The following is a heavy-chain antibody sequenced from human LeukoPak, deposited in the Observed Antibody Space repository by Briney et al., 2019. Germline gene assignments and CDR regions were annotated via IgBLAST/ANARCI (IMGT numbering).Heavy chain of an antibody. CDR1: GFTFSSYA. J-gene: IGHJ4*02. CDR2: ISGSGGST. CDR3: AKAYYYDSSGYDY. D-gene: IGHD3-22*01. V-gene: IGHV3-23*01. Sequence: GGSLRLSCAASGFTFSSYAMSWVRQAPGKGPEWVSAISGSGGSTYYADSVKGRFTISRDNSKNTLYLQMNSLRAEDTAVYYCAKAYYYDSSGYDYWGQGTLVTVSS.